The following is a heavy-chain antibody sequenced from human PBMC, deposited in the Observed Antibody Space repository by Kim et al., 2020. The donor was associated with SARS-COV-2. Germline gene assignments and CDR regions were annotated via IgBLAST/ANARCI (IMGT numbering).Heavy chain of an antibody. CDR2: IYYSGST. Sequence: SETLSLTCTVSGGSISSYYWSWIRQPPGKGLEWIGYIYYSGSTNYNPSLKSRVTISVDTSKNQFSLKLSSVTAADTAVYYCARVSSGTNRKSTNRDYIRYYFDYWGQGTLVTVSS. CDR1: GGSISSYY. V-gene: IGHV4-59*01. CDR3: ARVSSGTNRKSTNRDYIRYYFDY. J-gene: IGHJ4*02. D-gene: IGHD3-10*01.